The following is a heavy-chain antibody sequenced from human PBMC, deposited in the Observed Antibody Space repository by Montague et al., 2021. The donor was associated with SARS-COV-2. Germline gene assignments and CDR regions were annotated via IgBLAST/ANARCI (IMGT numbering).Heavy chain of an antibody. Sequence: SETLSLTCTVSGGSISGFYWSWFRQPPGKGLVGFGYIYYNGSTKYNPSLESRVAVSVVRPKNQVSLKLTSVTAADTAVYYCAGILRSCTIGVCRTYYYYALDVWGQGTTVTVSS. CDR2: IYYNGST. V-gene: IGHV4-59*01. J-gene: IGHJ6*02. CDR1: GGSISGFY. CDR3: AGILRSCTIGVCRTYYYYALDV. D-gene: IGHD2-8*01.